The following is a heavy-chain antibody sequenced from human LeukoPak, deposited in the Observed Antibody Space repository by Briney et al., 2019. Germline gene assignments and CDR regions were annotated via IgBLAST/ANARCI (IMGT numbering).Heavy chain of an antibody. J-gene: IGHJ3*02. CDR3: ARHTHYDFWSGYLDAFDI. CDR2: IYYSGST. D-gene: IGHD3-3*01. V-gene: IGHV4-39*01. CDR1: GGSISSSSYY. Sequence: SETLSLPCTVSGGSISSSSYYWGWIRQPPGKGLEWIGSIYYSGSTYYNPSLKSRVTISVDTSKNQFSLKLSSVTAADTAVYYCARHTHYDFWSGYLDAFDIWGQGTMVTVSS.